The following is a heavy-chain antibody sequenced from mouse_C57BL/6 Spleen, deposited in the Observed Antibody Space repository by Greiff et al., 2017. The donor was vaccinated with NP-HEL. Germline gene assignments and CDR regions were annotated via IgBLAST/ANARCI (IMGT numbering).Heavy chain of an antibody. CDR1: GYSITSDY. CDR3: AREGTTVVEGGMDY. D-gene: IGHD1-1*01. CDR2: ISYSGST. Sequence: EVQRVESGPGLAKPSQTLSLTCSVTGYSITSDYWNWIRKFPGNKLEYMGYISYSGSTYYNPSLNSLISITRDTSTNQYYLQLNSVTTEDTATYYCAREGTTVVEGGMDYWGQGTSVTVSS. J-gene: IGHJ4*01. V-gene: IGHV3-8*01.